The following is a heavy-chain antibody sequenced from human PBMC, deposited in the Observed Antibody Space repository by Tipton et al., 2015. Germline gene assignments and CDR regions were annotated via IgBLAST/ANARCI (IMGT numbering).Heavy chain of an antibody. V-gene: IGHV4-34*01. CDR2: INHAGST. CDR1: GGSFSGYY. CDR3: ARAVTHDYDPTAFDI. D-gene: IGHD3-16*01. J-gene: IGHJ3*02. Sequence: TLSLTCAVYGGSFSGYYWSWIRQSPGKGLEWIGEINHAGSTNYTPSRKSRVTISVDTSKNQFSLKVTSVTAADTAVYYCARAVTHDYDPTAFDIWGRGTEVAVSS.